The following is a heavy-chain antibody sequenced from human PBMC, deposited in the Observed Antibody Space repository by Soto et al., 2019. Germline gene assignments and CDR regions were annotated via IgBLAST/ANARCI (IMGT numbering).Heavy chain of an antibody. CDR2: VIPIFGTA. Sequence: QVQLVQSGAEVKKPGSSVKVSCKASGGTFSSYAISWVRQAPGQGLEWMGGVIPIFGTANYAQKFQGRVRITADESTSTAYMELSSLRSEDTAVYYCARDSSSWPNQENWFDPWGQGTLVTVSS. D-gene: IGHD6-13*01. V-gene: IGHV1-69*01. CDR3: ARDSSSWPNQENWFDP. J-gene: IGHJ5*02. CDR1: GGTFSSYA.